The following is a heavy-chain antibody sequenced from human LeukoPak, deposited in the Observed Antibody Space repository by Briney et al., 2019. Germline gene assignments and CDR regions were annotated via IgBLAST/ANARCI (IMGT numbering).Heavy chain of an antibody. V-gene: IGHV3-9*01. CDR1: GFTFDDYA. Sequence: PGGSLRLSCAASGFTFDDYAMHWVRQAPGKGLEWVSGISWNSGSIGYADSVKGRFTISRDNAKNSLYLQMNSLRAEDTALYYCAKSPYYYYYYGMDVWGQGTTVTVSS. J-gene: IGHJ6*02. CDR2: ISWNSGSI. CDR3: AKSPYYYYYYGMDV.